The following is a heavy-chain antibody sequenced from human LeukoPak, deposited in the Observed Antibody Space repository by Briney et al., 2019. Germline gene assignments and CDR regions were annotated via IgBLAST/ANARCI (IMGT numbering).Heavy chain of an antibody. D-gene: IGHD5-12*01. Sequence: GSSVKVSCKASGGTFSSYAISWVRQAPGQGLEWMGGIIPIFGTANYAQKFQGRVTITADESTSTAYMELSSLRSEDTAVYYCASYEGGLRYNWFDPWGQGTLVIVSS. CDR1: GGTFSSYA. J-gene: IGHJ5*02. CDR2: IIPIFGTA. V-gene: IGHV1-69*01. CDR3: ASYEGGLRYNWFDP.